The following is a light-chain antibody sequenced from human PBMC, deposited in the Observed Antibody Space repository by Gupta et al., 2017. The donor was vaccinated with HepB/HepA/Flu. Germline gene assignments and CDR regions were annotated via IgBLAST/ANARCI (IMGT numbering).Light chain of an antibody. CDR3: QQYGSSPPIT. Sequence: EIVLTQSPRTLSFSPGERATLSCRASQSVGSSYLDWYPQKPRQAPPLLIFYASRRATCVPDRCIGGGCRTAFSLTIIRLEQEDFVVYYCQQYGSSPPITFGQGTRLEIK. CDR1: QSVGSSY. V-gene: IGKV3-20*01. J-gene: IGKJ5*01. CDR2: YAS.